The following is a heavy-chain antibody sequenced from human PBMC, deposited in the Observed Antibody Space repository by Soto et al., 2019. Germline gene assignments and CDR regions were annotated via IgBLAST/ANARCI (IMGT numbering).Heavy chain of an antibody. CDR1: GRSISSGGYY. Sequence: SETLSLTCTVSGRSISSGGYYWSWLRHHPGKGLEWIGYIYYSGSTYYNPSLKRRVTLSVATSKNPFSLTVSDVTAADKAVYYCATDDRDYGYYGMDVWGQGTTVTVSS. CDR2: IYYSGST. V-gene: IGHV4-31*03. D-gene: IGHD4-17*01. J-gene: IGHJ6*02. CDR3: ATDDRDYGYYGMDV.